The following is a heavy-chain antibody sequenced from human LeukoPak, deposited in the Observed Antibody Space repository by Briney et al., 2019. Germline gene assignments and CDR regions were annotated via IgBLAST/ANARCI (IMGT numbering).Heavy chain of an antibody. V-gene: IGHV1-8*03. D-gene: IGHD3-3*01. J-gene: IGHJ6*04. CDR1: GYTFTSYD. CDR3: ARTYYDFWSGYCMDV. CDR2: MNPNSGNT. Sequence: ASVKVSCKASGYTFTSYDINWVRQATGQGLEWTGWMNPNSGNTGYAQKFQGRVTITRNTSISTAYMELGSLRSEDTAVYYCARTYYDFWSGYCMDVWGKGTTVTVSS.